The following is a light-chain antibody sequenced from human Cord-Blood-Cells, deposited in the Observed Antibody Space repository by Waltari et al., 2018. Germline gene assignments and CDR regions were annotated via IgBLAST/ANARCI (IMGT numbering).Light chain of an antibody. J-gene: IGLJ1*01. CDR1: SSDVGGYNY. CDR3: SSYTSSSTLYV. CDR2: DVS. V-gene: IGLV2-14*01. Sequence: QSALTQPASVSGSPGQSITISCTGTSSDVGGYNYVSWYQQHPGTAPKLMLYDVSNRPSGVSNRFSGSKSGKPASLTISGLQAEDEADYYCSSYTSSSTLYVFGTGTKVTVL.